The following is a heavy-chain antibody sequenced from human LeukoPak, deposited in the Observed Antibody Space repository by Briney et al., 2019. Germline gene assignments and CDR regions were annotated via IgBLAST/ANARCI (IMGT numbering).Heavy chain of an antibody. V-gene: IGHV3-21*01. CDR2: ISSSSSYI. D-gene: IGHD6-19*01. Sequence: GGSLRLSCAASGFTFSSYSMNWVRQAPGKGLEWVSSISSSSSYIYYADSVKGRFTISRDNAKNSLYLQMNSLRAEDTAVYYCARGPRGSGWYGDSWGQGTLVTVSS. J-gene: IGHJ4*02. CDR1: GFTFSSYS. CDR3: ARGPRGSGWYGDS.